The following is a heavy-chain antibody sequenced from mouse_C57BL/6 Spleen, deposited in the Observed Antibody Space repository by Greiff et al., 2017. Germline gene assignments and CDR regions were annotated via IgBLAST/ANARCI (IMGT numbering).Heavy chain of an antibody. CDR1: GFTFSSYA. D-gene: IGHD2-3*01. J-gene: IGHJ2*01. CDR2: ISAGGSYT. CDR3: ARDDGYYGY. V-gene: IGHV5-4*01. Sequence: EVQLQESGGGLVKPGGSLKLSCAASGFTFSSYAMSWVRQTPEKRLEWVATISAGGSYTYYPDNVKGRFTISRNNAKNNLYLQMSHLKSEDTAMYYCARDDGYYGYWGQGTTLTVSS.